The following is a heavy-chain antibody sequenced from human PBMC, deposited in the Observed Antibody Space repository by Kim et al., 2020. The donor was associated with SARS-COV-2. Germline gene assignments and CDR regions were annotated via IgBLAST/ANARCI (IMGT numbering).Heavy chain of an antibody. CDR3: AARDAVAAAGGSWFDP. Sequence: SETLSLTCAVSGGSISSSNWWSWVRQPPGKGLEWIGEIYHSGSTNYNPSLKSRVTISVDKSKNQFSLKLSSVTAADTAVYYCAARDAVAAAGGSWFDPWGQGTLVTVSS. V-gene: IGHV4-4*02. J-gene: IGHJ5*02. CDR2: IYHSGST. CDR1: GGSISSSNW. D-gene: IGHD6-13*01.